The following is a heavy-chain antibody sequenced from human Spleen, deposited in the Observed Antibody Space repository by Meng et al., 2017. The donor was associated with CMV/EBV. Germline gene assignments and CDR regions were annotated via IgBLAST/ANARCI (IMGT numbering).Heavy chain of an antibody. CDR2: ISSSSSYI. V-gene: IGHV3-21*01. CDR3: ARGRTTVRTLHWYFDL. Sequence: GFTFSSYSMSWVRQAPGKGLEWVSSISSSSSYIYCADSVKGRFTISRDNAKNSLYLQMNSLRAEDTAVYYCARGRTTVRTLHWYFDLWGRGTLVTVSS. CDR1: GFTFSSYS. D-gene: IGHD3-10*01. J-gene: IGHJ2*01.